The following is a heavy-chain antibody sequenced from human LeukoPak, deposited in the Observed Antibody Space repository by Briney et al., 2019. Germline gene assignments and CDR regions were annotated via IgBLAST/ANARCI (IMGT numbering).Heavy chain of an antibody. J-gene: IGHJ4*02. D-gene: IGHD5-12*01. Sequence: SETLSLTCTVSGGSISSSSYYWGWIRQPTGKELEWIGSIYYSGTTYYNPSLKSRVTISVDTSKNQFSLKLSSVTAADTAVYYCARYVSGSFDCWGQGTLVTVSS. V-gene: IGHV4-39*01. CDR3: ARYVSGSFDC. CDR1: GGSISSSSYY. CDR2: IYYSGTT.